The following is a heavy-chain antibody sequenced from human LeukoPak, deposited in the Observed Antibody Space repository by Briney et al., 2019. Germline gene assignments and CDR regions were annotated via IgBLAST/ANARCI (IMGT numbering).Heavy chain of an antibody. V-gene: IGHV3-23*01. CDR3: AREKRIQLWLLDFDY. CDR1: GFTFTNYG. J-gene: IGHJ4*02. CDR2: VTTSGYNT. Sequence: GGSLRLSCAASGFTFTNYGMTWVRQAPGKGLEWVSGVTTSGYNTYYADSVKGRFTISRDNTKNSLYLQMSSLRDEDTAVYYCAREKRIQLWLLDFDYWGQGTLVTVSS. D-gene: IGHD5-18*01.